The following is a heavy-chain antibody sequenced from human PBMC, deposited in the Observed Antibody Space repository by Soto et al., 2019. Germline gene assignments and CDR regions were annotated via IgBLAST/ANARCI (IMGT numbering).Heavy chain of an antibody. V-gene: IGHV4-39*01. CDR2: IYYSGST. CDR1: GGSVSSSSHY. D-gene: IGHD1-26*01. CDR3: ARQGRELLSAGDY. J-gene: IGHJ4*02. Sequence: QLQLQESGPGLVKPSETLSLTCTVSGGSVSSSSHYWGWIRQPPGKGLEWIGTIYYSGSTHYDPSLKSRVTISIDTSKNQFSLKLTSVTAADTAVYHCARQGRELLSAGDYWGQGTVVTVSS.